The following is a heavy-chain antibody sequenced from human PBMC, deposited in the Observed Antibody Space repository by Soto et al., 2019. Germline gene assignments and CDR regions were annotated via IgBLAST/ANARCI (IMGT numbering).Heavy chain of an antibody. J-gene: IGHJ3*02. CDR2: INPSGGST. V-gene: IGHV1-46*01. D-gene: IGHD1-7*01. Sequence: GASVKVSCKASGYTFTSYYMHWVRQAPGQGLEWMGIINPSGGSTSYAQKFQGRVTMTRDTSTSTVYMELSSLRSEGTAVYYCAMNYLALGVTDAFDIWGQGTMVPV. CDR3: AMNYLALGVTDAFDI. CDR1: GYTFTSYY.